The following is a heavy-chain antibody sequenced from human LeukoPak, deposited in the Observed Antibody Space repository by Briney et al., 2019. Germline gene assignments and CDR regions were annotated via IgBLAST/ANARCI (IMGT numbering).Heavy chain of an antibody. V-gene: IGHV3-23*01. CDR3: AKGADYGDFFDY. CDR1: GFTFSSYA. Sequence: GGSLRLSCAASGFTFSSYAMSWVRQAPGKGLEWVSAIRGSGDDTYYADSVKGRFTISRDNSKHKLYLQMNSLSAEDTALYYCAKGADYGDFFDYWGQGTLVTVSS. D-gene: IGHD4-17*01. CDR2: IRGSGDDT. J-gene: IGHJ4*02.